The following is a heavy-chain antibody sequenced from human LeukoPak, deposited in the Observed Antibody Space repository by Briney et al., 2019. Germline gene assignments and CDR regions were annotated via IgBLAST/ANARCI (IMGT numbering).Heavy chain of an antibody. Sequence: GGSLRLSCAASGFTFSSYSMNWVRQAPGEGLEWVSSISSSSSYIYYADSVKGRFTISRDNAKNSLYLQMNSLRAEDTAVYYCARDFYSSGCKGDWGQGTLVTVSS. D-gene: IGHD6-19*01. J-gene: IGHJ4*02. CDR3: ARDFYSSGCKGD. CDR2: ISSSSSYI. CDR1: GFTFSSYS. V-gene: IGHV3-21*01.